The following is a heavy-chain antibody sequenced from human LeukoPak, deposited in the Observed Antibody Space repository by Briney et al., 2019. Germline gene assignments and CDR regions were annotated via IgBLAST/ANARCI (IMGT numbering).Heavy chain of an antibody. V-gene: IGHV4-61*02. CDR1: GGSISSGSYY. J-gene: IGHJ6*03. CDR2: IYTSGST. Sequence: KTSQTLSLTCTVSGGSISSGSYYWSWIRQPAGKGLEWIGRIYTSGSTNYNPSLKSRVTISVDTSKNQFSLKLSSVTAADTAVYYCASTTLRHSYGYVYYYYYMDVWGKGTTVTVSS. CDR3: ASTTLRHSYGYVYYYYYMDV. D-gene: IGHD5-18*01.